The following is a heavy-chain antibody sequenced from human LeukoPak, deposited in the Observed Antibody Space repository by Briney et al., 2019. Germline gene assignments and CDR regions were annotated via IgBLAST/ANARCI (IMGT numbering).Heavy chain of an antibody. Sequence: SETLSLTCTVSGGSISSYYRSWIRQPPGKGLEWIGYIYYSGSTNYNPSLKSRVTISVDTSKNQFSLKLSSVTAADTAVYYCARGGRDGYRDYWGQGTLVTVSS. V-gene: IGHV4-59*01. CDR2: IYYSGST. CDR1: GGSISSYY. J-gene: IGHJ4*02. CDR3: ARGGRDGYRDY. D-gene: IGHD5-24*01.